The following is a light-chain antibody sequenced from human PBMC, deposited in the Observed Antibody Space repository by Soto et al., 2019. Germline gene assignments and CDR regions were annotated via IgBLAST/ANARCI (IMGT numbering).Light chain of an antibody. Sequence: EIVLTQSPGTLALSPGERATLSSRASQSVSSSFLAWYQQKHGKAPRLLIYGASTRDTGIPARFSGRGSGAESTLTISSLQSEDIEVYYCQQYNNWPRTFGQGTKVDIK. CDR2: GAS. J-gene: IGKJ1*01. V-gene: IGKV3-15*01. CDR3: QQYNNWPRT. CDR1: QSVSSS.